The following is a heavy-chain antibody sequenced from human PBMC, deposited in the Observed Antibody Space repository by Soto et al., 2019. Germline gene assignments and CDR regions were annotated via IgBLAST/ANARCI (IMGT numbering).Heavy chain of an antibody. CDR2: INHTGST. CDR1: GGSFSAYY. D-gene: IGHD4-17*01. Sequence: SETLSLTCDVYGGSFSAYYWTWIRQPPGKGLEWLGDINHTGSTNYNPSLKSRATISVDTSKNQFSLRLSSVTAADTAVYYCARVDYGENVAGYWGQGTLVTVSS. CDR3: ARVDYGENVAGY. J-gene: IGHJ4*02. V-gene: IGHV4-34*01.